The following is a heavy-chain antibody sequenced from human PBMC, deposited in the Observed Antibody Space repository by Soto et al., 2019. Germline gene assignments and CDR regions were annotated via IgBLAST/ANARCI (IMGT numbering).Heavy chain of an antibody. J-gene: IGHJ6*02. CDR1: GGSVSSGSYY. Sequence: SETLSLTCTVSGGSVSSGSYYWSWIRQPPGKGLEWIGYIYYSGSTNYNPSLKSRVTMSIDTSKNQFSLKLSSVTAADTAVYFCATDVYGSSTSGYYYYYGMDVWGQGTTVTVSS. CDR3: ATDVYGSSTSGYYYYYGMDV. CDR2: IYYSGST. V-gene: IGHV4-61*01. D-gene: IGHD2-2*01.